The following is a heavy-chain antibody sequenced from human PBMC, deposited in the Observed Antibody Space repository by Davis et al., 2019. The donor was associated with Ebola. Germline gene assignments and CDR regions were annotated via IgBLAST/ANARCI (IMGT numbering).Heavy chain of an antibody. D-gene: IGHD2-15*01. V-gene: IGHV1-2*02. CDR1: VYTFTRYY. CDR3: ARDGTDCTGGSCQAYFDY. Sequence: SVPVSRQACVYTFTRYYMPYLRQAPGPQLDWMGWINPNSGGTNYAQNFQGRVTMTRDTSISTAYMELSRLRSDDTAVYYCARDGTDCTGGSCQAYFDYWGQGTLVTVSS. J-gene: IGHJ4*02. CDR2: INPNSGGT.